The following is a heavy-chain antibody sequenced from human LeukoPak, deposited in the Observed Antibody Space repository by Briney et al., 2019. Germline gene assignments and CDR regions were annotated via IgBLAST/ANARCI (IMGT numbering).Heavy chain of an antibody. Sequence: GRSLRLSCAASGFTFSSYGMHWVHQAPGKGLEWVAVISYDGSNKYYADSVKGRFTISRDNSKNTLYLQMNSLRAEDTAVYYCAREGVAAAGTVYFQHWGQGTLVTVSS. CDR3: AREGVAAAGTVYFQH. J-gene: IGHJ1*01. D-gene: IGHD6-13*01. CDR2: ISYDGSNK. V-gene: IGHV3-30*03. CDR1: GFTFSSYG.